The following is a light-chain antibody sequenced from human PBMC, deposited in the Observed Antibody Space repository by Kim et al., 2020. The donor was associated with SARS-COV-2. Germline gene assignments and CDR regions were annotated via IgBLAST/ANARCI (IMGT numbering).Light chain of an antibody. CDR1: NFGSKN. Sequence: SYELTQPLSVSVALGQTARITCGGNNFGSKNVHWYQQKPGQSPVLVIYRDSNRPSGIPERFSGSNSGNTATLTISRAQAGDEADYYCQAWDSSTVVFGGG. CDR3: QAWDSSTVV. V-gene: IGLV3-9*01. CDR2: RDS. J-gene: IGLJ2*01.